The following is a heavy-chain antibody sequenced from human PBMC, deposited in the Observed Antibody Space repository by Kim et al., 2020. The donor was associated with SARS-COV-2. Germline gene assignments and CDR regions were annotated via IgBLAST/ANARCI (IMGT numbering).Heavy chain of an antibody. Sequence: ESAASVKGRFTISRDDSKSSLYLQMNSLKTEDTAVYYCARLTPDRYYFDYWGQGTLVTVSS. J-gene: IGHJ4*02. D-gene: IGHD3-16*02. V-gene: IGHV3-72*01. CDR3: ARLTPDRYYFDY.